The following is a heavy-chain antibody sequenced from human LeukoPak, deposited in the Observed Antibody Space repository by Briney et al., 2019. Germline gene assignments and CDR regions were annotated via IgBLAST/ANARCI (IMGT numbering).Heavy chain of an antibody. Sequence: GRSLRLPCAASGFTFSNYGMHWVRQAPGKWLEWVTVIWYDGSNKYCADSVKGRFTISRDNTKNTLYLQINSLRAEDTAMYYCARELPPVVNYRFDHWGQGTLVTVSS. CDR3: ARELPPVVNYRFDH. D-gene: IGHD1-7*01. CDR2: IWYDGSNK. J-gene: IGHJ5*02. CDR1: GFTFSNYG. V-gene: IGHV3-33*01.